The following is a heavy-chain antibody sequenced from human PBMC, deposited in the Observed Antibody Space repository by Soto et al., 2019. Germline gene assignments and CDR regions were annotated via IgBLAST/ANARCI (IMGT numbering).Heavy chain of an antibody. D-gene: IGHD2-2*01. CDR3: ARDGEDIVVVPAAMLYYYYMDV. CDR1: GFTFSSYG. CDR2: IWYDGSNK. J-gene: IGHJ6*03. Sequence: QVQLVESGGGVVQPGRSLRLSCAASGFTFSSYGMHWVRQAPGKGLEWVAVIWYDGSNKYYAVSVKGRFTISRDNSKNPLYLQMNSLRAEDTAVYYCARDGEDIVVVPAAMLYYYYMDVWGKGTTVTVSS. V-gene: IGHV3-33*01.